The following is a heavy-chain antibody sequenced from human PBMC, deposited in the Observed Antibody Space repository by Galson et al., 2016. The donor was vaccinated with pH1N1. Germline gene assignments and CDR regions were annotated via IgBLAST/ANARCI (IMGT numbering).Heavy chain of an antibody. D-gene: IGHD1-26*01. CDR1: GYTFTSYD. CDR2: MNPNSGNT. V-gene: IGHV1-8*01. Sequence: SVKVSCKASGYTFTSYDINWVRQATGQGLEWMGWMNPNSGNTGSAQKFQGRVTMTRNSSITTAYMELSSLRSEDTAVYYCARGDGSTPYNHNGMDIWGQGTTVTVSS. CDR3: ARGDGSTPYNHNGMDI. J-gene: IGHJ6*02.